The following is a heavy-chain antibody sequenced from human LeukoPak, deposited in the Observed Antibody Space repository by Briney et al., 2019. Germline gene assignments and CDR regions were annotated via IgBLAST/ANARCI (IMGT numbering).Heavy chain of an antibody. V-gene: IGHV3-7*01. CDR1: GFTFSSYW. CDR3: ARIDCSSISCSHRGIDY. J-gene: IGHJ4*02. D-gene: IGHD2-2*01. Sequence: GGSLRLSCAASGFTFSSYWMSWVRQAPGKGLEWVANIKQDGSEKYYVDSVKGRFTISRDNAKNSLYLQMNSLRAEDTAVYYCARIDCSSISCSHRGIDYWGQGILVTVSS. CDR2: IKQDGSEK.